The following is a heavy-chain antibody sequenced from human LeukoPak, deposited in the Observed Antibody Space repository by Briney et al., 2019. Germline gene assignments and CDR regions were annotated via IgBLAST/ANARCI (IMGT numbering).Heavy chain of an antibody. V-gene: IGHV4-4*07. D-gene: IGHD2-15*01. J-gene: IGHJ6*03. CDR3: AREWADGCSGGSCYSLGYYYYYMDV. CDR1: GGPISSYY. CDR2: IYTSGST. Sequence: NPSETLSLTCTVSGGPISSYYWSWIRQPAGKGLEWIGRIYTSGSTNYNPSLKSRVTMSVDTSKYQFSLKLSSVTAADTAVYYCAREWADGCSGGSCYSLGYYYYYMDVWGKGTTVTVSS.